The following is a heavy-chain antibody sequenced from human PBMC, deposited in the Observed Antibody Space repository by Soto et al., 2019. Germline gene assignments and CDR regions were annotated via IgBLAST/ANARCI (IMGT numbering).Heavy chain of an antibody. CDR2: SNPNSGGT. CDR3: ARDRPTSTYYYDRSGYYRYYYYYGMDV. V-gene: IGHV1-2*02. D-gene: IGHD3-22*01. CDR1: GYTITGYY. Sequence: AAVKVSCKASGYTITGYYMHWVRQAPGQGLEWMGWSNPNSGGTNYAQKFQDGDTMTRDERISTAYKEQSRRRSDDAAVYYCARDRPTSTYYYDRSGYYRYYYYYGMDVWGQGTTVTVSS. J-gene: IGHJ6*02.